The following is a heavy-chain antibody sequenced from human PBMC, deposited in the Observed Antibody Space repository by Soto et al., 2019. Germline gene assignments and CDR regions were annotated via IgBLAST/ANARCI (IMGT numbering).Heavy chain of an antibody. V-gene: IGHV1-69*13. CDR3: ARDRVPMVYVITPYYYYGMDV. Sequence: SVKVSCKASGGTFSSYSISWVRQAPGQGLEWMGGIIPIFGTANYAQKFLGRVTITADESTSTAYMELSSLRSEDAAVYYCARDRVPMVYVITPYYYYGMDVWGHWTTVTVFS. D-gene: IGHD2-8*01. J-gene: IGHJ6*02. CDR2: IIPIFGTA. CDR1: GGTFSSYS.